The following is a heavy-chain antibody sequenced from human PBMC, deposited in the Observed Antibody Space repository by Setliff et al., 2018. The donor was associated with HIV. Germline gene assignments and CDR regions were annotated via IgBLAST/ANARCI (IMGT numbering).Heavy chain of an antibody. CDR2: IYWDGDK. D-gene: IGHD1-20*01. CDR1: GFSLATDGVA. J-gene: IGHJ4*02. Sequence: SGPTLVNPTQTLTLTCDFSGFSLATDGVAVGWIRQPPGKGPEWLALIYWDGDKRYNPSLKDRLTITKATSNNHVVLMMSNMDPVDTATYYCAHLNNFRSVYFDSWGQGTLVTVSS. V-gene: IGHV2-5*02. CDR3: AHLNNFRSVYFDS.